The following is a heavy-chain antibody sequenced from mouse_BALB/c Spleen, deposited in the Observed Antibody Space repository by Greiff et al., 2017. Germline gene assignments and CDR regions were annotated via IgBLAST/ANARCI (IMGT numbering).Heavy chain of an antibody. Sequence: VQLKQSGAELVKPGASVKLSCTASGFNIKDTYMHWVKQRPEQGLEWIGRIDPANGNTKYDPKFQGKATITADTSSNTAYLQLSSLTSEDTAVYYCARRDYYGSRDYFDYWGQGTTLTVSS. CDR2: IDPANGNT. CDR1: GFNIKDTY. D-gene: IGHD1-1*01. J-gene: IGHJ2*01. CDR3: ARRDYYGSRDYFDY. V-gene: IGHV14-3*02.